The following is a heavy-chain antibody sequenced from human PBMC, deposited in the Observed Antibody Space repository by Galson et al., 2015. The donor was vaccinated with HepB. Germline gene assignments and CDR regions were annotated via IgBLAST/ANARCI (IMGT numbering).Heavy chain of an antibody. V-gene: IGHV3-66*01. J-gene: IGHJ4*02. D-gene: IGHD6-13*01. CDR1: GFTVSSNY. CDR2: IYSGGST. CDR3: ARDRGVEAAAREYYFDY. Sequence: SLRLSCAASGFTVSSNYMSWVRQAPGKGLEWVSVIYSGGSTYYADSVKDRFTISRDNSKNTLYLQMNSLRAEDTAVYYCARDRGVEAAAREYYFDYWGQGTLVTVSS.